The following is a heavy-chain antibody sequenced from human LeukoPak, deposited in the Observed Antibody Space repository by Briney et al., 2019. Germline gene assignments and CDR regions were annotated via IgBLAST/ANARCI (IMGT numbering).Heavy chain of an antibody. J-gene: IGHJ4*02. CDR1: GGSFSGYC. D-gene: IGHD6-19*01. CDR3: ARGRNSGFDY. V-gene: IGHV4-34*01. Sequence: SETLSLTCAVYGGSFSGYCWSWIRQPPGKGLEWIGEINHSGSTNYNPSLKSRVTTSVDTSKNQFSLKLSSVTAADTAVYYCARGRNSGFDYWGQGTLVTVSS. CDR2: INHSGST.